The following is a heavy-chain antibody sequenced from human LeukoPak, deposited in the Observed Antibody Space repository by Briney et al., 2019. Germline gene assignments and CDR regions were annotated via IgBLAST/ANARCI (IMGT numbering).Heavy chain of an antibody. V-gene: IGHV4-4*07. CDR1: GGSISSYY. J-gene: IGHJ6*03. Sequence: SETLSLTCTVSGGSISSYYWSWIRQPAGKGLEWIGRIYTSGSTNYNPSLKSRVTMSVDTSKNQFSLKLSSVTAADTAVYYCARDGLLGYYYSMEVWGKGTTVTVSS. CDR2: IYTSGST. CDR3: ARDGLLGYYYSMEV. D-gene: IGHD5-18*01.